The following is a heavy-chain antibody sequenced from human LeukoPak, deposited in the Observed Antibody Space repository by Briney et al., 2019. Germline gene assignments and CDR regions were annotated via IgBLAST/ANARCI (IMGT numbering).Heavy chain of an antibody. CDR2: ISYDGCNK. CDR3: ARDLSGPDDEWLTEGAAFDI. Sequence: GGSLRLSCAASGFTFSSYAMHWVRQAPGKGLEWVAVISYDGCNKYYADSVKGRFTISRDNSKNTLYLQMNSLRAEDTAVYYCARDLSGPDDEWLTEGAAFDIWGQGTMVTVSS. V-gene: IGHV3-30*04. CDR1: GFTFSSYA. D-gene: IGHD3-9*01. J-gene: IGHJ3*02.